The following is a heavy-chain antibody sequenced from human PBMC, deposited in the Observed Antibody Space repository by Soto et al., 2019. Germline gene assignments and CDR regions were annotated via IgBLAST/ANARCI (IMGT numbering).Heavy chain of an antibody. V-gene: IGHV1-18*01. J-gene: IGHJ3*02. D-gene: IGHD3-10*01. CDR3: ARVGSAGDAFDI. CDR2: ISGYNGNT. Sequence: APGQGLEWMGWISGYNGNTNYAQKLQGRVTMTTDTSTSTAYMELRSLRSDDTAVYYCARVGSAGDAFDIWGLGTMVTVS.